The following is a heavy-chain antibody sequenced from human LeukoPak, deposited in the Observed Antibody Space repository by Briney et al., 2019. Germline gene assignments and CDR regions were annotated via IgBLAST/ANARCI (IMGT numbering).Heavy chain of an antibody. V-gene: IGHV1-8*01. D-gene: IGHD4-11*01. CDR2: MNPNSGNT. Sequence: ASVKVSCKASGYTFTRYYIHWVRQATGQGLEWMGWMNPNSGNTGYAQKFQGRVTMTRNTSISTAYMELSSLRSEDTAVYYCARLYDYSNYSYDQNWFDPWGQGTLVTVSS. J-gene: IGHJ5*02. CDR1: GYTFTRYY. CDR3: ARLYDYSNYSYDQNWFDP.